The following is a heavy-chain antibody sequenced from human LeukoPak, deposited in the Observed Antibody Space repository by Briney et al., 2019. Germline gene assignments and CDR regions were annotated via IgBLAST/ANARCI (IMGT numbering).Heavy chain of an antibody. Sequence: GGSLRLSCAASGFIFSSYEMNWVRQAPGKGLEWVSYISSSGSTIYYADSVKGRFTISRDNAKNSLYLQMNSLGAEDTAVYYCARATYGDFDYWGQGTLVTVSS. D-gene: IGHD4/OR15-4a*01. J-gene: IGHJ4*02. CDR1: GFIFSSYE. CDR3: ARATYGDFDY. V-gene: IGHV3-48*03. CDR2: ISSSGSTI.